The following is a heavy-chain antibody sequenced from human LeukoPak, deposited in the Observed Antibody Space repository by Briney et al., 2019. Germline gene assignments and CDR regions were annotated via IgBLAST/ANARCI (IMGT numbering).Heavy chain of an antibody. D-gene: IGHD2-21*01. J-gene: IGHJ5*02. V-gene: IGHV1-8*03. Sequence: ASVKVSCKASGYTFTSYDINWVRQATGQGLEWMGWMNPNSGNTGYAQKFQGRVTITRNTSISTAYMELSSLRSDDTGVYYCARGVAYCGGDCYNWFDPWGQGTLVPVSS. CDR2: MNPNSGNT. CDR3: ARGVAYCGGDCYNWFDP. CDR1: GYTFTSYD.